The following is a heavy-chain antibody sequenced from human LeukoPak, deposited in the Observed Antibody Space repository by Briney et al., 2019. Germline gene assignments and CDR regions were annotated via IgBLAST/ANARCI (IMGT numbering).Heavy chain of an antibody. J-gene: IGHJ4*02. V-gene: IGHV1-18*01. CDR2: INAYNGNT. CDR1: GYTFTNYG. D-gene: IGHD3-22*01. CDR3: ERGILYYYDSSGYYGVDY. Sequence: ASVKVSCKASGYTFTNYGISWVLQAPGQGLEWMGWINAYNGNTNYAQKLQGRVTMTTDTSTSTAYMELRSLRSDDTAVYYCERGILYYYDSSGYYGVDYWGQGTLVTVSS.